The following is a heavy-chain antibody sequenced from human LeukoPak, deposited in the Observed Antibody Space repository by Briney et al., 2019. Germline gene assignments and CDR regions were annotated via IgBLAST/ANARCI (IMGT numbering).Heavy chain of an antibody. CDR2: ISAYNGNT. CDR1: GYTFTSYG. CDR3: ARDTELITMVRGVITTLLQH. Sequence: ASVKVSCKASGYTFTSYGISWVRQAPGQGLEWMGWISAYNGNTNYAQKLQGRVTMTTDTSTSTAYMELRSLRSDDTAVYYCARDTELITMVRGVITTLLQHWGQGTLVTVSS. V-gene: IGHV1-18*01. J-gene: IGHJ1*01. D-gene: IGHD3-10*01.